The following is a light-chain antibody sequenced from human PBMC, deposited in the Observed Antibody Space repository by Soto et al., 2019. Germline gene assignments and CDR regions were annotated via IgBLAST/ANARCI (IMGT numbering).Light chain of an antibody. Sequence: EIVLTQSPGTLSLSPGERATLSCRASQSVDSNLAWYQQKPGQAPWLLIFGASTRATGIPARFSGSGSGTEFTLTISSLHSEDFGVYFCQQYDNWPLTFGGGTKVDIK. CDR3: QQYDNWPLT. CDR1: QSVDSN. J-gene: IGKJ4*01. V-gene: IGKV3D-15*01. CDR2: GAS.